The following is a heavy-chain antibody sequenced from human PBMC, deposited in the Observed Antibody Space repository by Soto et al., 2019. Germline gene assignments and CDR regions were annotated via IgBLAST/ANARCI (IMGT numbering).Heavy chain of an antibody. CDR3: AKNQGVELVPLATVDWFDP. Sequence: GGSLRLSCAASGFIFENFGMSWVRQAPGKGLEWISSISGSGFKKYYADSVKGRFTMSRDNSKSTVYLELNNLSAEDTAVYHCAKNQGVELVPLATVDWFDPWGQGSVVTAPQ. J-gene: IGHJ5*02. D-gene: IGHD1-26*01. CDR2: ISGSGFKK. CDR1: GFIFENFG. V-gene: IGHV3-23*01.